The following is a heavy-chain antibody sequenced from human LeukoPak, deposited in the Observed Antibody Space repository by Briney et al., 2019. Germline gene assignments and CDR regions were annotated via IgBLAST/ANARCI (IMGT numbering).Heavy chain of an antibody. J-gene: IGHJ6*04. CDR2: INWNGGST. V-gene: IGHV3-20*04. Sequence: GGSLRLSCEVSGFTSSTYTMNWVRQAPGKGLEWVSGINWNGGSTGYADSVKGRFTISRDNAKNSLYLQMNSLRAEDTAVYYCAELGITMIGGVWGKGTTVTISS. CDR3: AELGITMIGGV. CDR1: GFTSSTYT. D-gene: IGHD3-10*02.